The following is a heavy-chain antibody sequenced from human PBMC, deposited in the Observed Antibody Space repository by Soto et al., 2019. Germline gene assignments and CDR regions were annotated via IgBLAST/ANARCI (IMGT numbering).Heavy chain of an antibody. D-gene: IGHD5-18*01. Sequence: VKVSCKASGYTFTSYGISWVRQAPGQGLEWKGWISAYNGNTNYAQKLQGRVTMTTDTSTSTAYMELRSLRSDDTAVYYCARQYSYGPTYYFDYWGQGTLVTVSS. V-gene: IGHV1-18*01. CDR1: GYTFTSYG. CDR3: ARQYSYGPTYYFDY. CDR2: ISAYNGNT. J-gene: IGHJ4*02.